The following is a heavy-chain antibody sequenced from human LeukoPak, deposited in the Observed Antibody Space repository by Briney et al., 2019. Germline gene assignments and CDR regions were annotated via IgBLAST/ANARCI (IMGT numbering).Heavy chain of an antibody. CDR1: GFTFSSYA. D-gene: IGHD2-2*02. J-gene: IGHJ5*02. CDR2: ISYDGSNK. Sequence: GGSLRLSCAASGFTFSSYAMHWVRQAPGKGLEWVAVISYDGSNKYYADSVKGRFTISRDNSKNALYLQMNSLRAEDTAVYYCARAVVPAAILGYWFDPWGQGTLVTVSS. CDR3: ARAVVPAAILGYWFDP. V-gene: IGHV3-30-3*01.